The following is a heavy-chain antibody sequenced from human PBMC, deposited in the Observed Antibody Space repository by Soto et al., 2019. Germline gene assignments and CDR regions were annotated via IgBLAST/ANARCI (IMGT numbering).Heavy chain of an antibody. CDR1: SGPSSSHN. V-gene: IGHV4-59*08. CDR3: VRQGIGNLHGLVDV. Sequence: QVQLQQSGPGLVKPSETLSLTCSVSSGPSSSHNWGWIRQPPGRGLEWIGYVYSTGGTSYNPSLRXXDXXSADTSTTHISLTLTSVTAADTAVYYCVRQGIGNLHGLVDVWGQGTTVRVSS. J-gene: IGHJ6*02. D-gene: IGHD1-1*01. CDR2: VYSTGGT.